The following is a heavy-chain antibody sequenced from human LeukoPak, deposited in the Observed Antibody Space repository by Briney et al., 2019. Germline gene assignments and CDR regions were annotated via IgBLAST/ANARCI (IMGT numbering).Heavy chain of an antibody. J-gene: IGHJ5*02. D-gene: IGHD3-16*02. CDR3: ARMDRLSATPTTDWFDP. CDR2: MNPKNGAT. V-gene: IGHV1-8*01. Sequence: GASVKVSCKASGYTFTSYGINWVRQAAGQGLEWMGGMNPKNGATGYAQKFQGRVTMTRDTSIGTSYMELSSLVSEDTAAYYCARMDRLSATPTTDWFDPWGQGTLVTVSS. CDR1: GYTFTSYG.